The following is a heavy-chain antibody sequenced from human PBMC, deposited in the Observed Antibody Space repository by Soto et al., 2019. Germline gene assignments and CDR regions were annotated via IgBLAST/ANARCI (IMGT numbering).Heavy chain of an antibody. D-gene: IGHD3-16*01. CDR2: INAGNGNT. CDR1: GYTFTSYA. CDR3: ARAVGGPTSNLDY. J-gene: IGHJ4*02. Sequence: QVQLVQSGAEEKKPGASVKVSCKASGYTFTSYAMHWVRQAPGQRLEWMGWINAGNGNTKYSQKFQGRVTITRDTTASTAYMELSSMRSEDTAVYYCARAVGGPTSNLDYWGQGTLVTVSS. V-gene: IGHV1-3*05.